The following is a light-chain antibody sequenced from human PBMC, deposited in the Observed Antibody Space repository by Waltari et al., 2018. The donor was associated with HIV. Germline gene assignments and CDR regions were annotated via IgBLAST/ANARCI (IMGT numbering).Light chain of an antibody. CDR3: ATWDDSLNAL. Sequence: QSVLTQPPSASGTPGQRVTISCSGRRSNIGSNHVSWYQHLPGTAPKLLMYNTNQRPSGVPDRFSGSKSGTSASLAISGLQSEDEADYYCATWDDSLNALFGGGTKLTV. CDR1: RSNIGSNH. J-gene: IGLJ2*01. CDR2: NTN. V-gene: IGLV1-44*01.